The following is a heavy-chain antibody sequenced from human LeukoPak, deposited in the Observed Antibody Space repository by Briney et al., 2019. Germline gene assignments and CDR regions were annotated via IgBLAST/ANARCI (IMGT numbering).Heavy chain of an antibody. CDR3: ARLGIGVVPSAMLGDYYFDY. V-gene: IGHV4-59*08. D-gene: IGHD2-2*01. Sequence: PSETLSLTRTVSGGSISSYYWSWIRQPPGKGLEWIGYIYYSGSTKYNPSLKSRVTISVDTSKRQFSLKLTSVTAADTAVYYCARLGIGVVPSAMLGDYYFDYWGQGTLVTVSS. J-gene: IGHJ4*02. CDR2: IYYSGST. CDR1: GGSISSYY.